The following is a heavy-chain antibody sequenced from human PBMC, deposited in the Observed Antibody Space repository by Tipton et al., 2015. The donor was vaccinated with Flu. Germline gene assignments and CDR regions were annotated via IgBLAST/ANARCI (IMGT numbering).Heavy chain of an antibody. J-gene: IGHJ5*02. CDR2: ISYSGSA. Sequence: TLSLTCIVSGGSVSSDGYYWTWIRQPPGKGLEYIGQISYSGSANKSPSLRSRATISVDTSKNRFSLKLTSVTAADTAVYYCVRRRGAQGCSGDSCFPGWFDPWGQGTLVTVSS. CDR3: VRRRGAQGCSGDSCFPGWFDP. CDR1: GGSVSSDGYY. D-gene: IGHD2-15*01. V-gene: IGHV4-61*08.